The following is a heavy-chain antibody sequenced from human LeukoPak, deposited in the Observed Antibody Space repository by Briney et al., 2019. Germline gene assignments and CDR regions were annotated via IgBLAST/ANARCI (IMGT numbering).Heavy chain of an antibody. CDR2: IYPGDSDT. CDR1: GYTFTSYA. D-gene: IGHD6-19*01. J-gene: IGHJ4*02. CDR3: ARQEGYSSGWYFSSFDY. V-gene: IGHV5-51*01. Sequence: KVSCKASGYTFTSYAMHWVRQMPGKGLEWMGIIYPGDSDTRYSPSFQGQVTISADKSISTAYLQWSSLKASDTAMYYCARQEGYSSGWYFSSFDYWGQGTLVTVSS.